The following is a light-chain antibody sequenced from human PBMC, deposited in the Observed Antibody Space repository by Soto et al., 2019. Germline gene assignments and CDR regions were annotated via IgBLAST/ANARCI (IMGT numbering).Light chain of an antibody. CDR3: QSYDSSLSGWV. CDR1: SSNIGAGYD. Sequence: QSVLTQPPSVSGAPGQRVTISCTGSSSNIGAGYDVHWYQQLPGTAPKLLIYGNSNRPSEVPDRFSGSKSGTSASLAITGLQAEDEADYYCQSYDSSLSGWVFGGGTKLTVL. J-gene: IGLJ2*01. CDR2: GNS. V-gene: IGLV1-40*01.